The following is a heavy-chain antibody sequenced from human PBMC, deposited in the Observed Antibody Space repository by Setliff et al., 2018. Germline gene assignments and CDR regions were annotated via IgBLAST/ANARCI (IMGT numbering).Heavy chain of an antibody. CDR2: YSPYNGKT. J-gene: IGHJ4*02. CDR3: ARLVRYCTTRTCQRASGDEY. CDR1: GSTFTDSI. V-gene: IGHV1-18*01. D-gene: IGHD2-8*01. Sequence: ASVKVSCKASGSTFTDSIVNWVRQAPGQGLEWVGWYSPYNGKTYSAQKFQGRVTLSTDTSTTTAYMELRSLTSGDTAMYYCARLVRYCTTRTCQRASGDEYFGQGTLVTVSS.